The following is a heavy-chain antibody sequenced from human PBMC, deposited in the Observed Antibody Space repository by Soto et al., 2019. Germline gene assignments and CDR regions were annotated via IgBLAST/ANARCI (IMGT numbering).Heavy chain of an antibody. J-gene: IGHJ4*02. Sequence: QVQLVQSGAEVKKPGASVKVSCKTSGYTFTNFGLSWVRQAPGQGLEWMGWISAYNGNTNYAQNFQGRVTMTTDTINSQGYEELGGQKSDDKGGQYWEGGGNTIDYWGQGTLVTVSS. D-gene: IGHD3-16*01. CDR3: EGGGNTIDY. CDR1: GYTFTNFG. CDR2: ISAYNGNT. V-gene: IGHV1-18*01.